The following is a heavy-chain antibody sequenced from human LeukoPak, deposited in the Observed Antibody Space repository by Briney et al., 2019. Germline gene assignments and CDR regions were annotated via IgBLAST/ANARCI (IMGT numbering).Heavy chain of an antibody. D-gene: IGHD3-3*01. CDR3: ARGGSIFEVVIKFDY. CDR1: GGSNSGYY. J-gene: IGHJ4*02. Sequence: SETLSLTCAVYGGSNSGYYWSLIRQPAGKGLEWIGEINHSGSTNYNPSLKSRVTISVDTSKNQFSLKLSSVTAADTAVYYCARGGSIFEVVIKFDYWGQGTLVTASS. V-gene: IGHV4-34*01. CDR2: INHSGST.